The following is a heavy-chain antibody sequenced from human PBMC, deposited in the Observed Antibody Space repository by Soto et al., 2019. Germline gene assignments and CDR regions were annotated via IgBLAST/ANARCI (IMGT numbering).Heavy chain of an antibody. CDR2: IYYSGST. CDR1: GGSISSYY. CDR3: ARSGSYYYFDY. Sequence: SETLSLTCTVSGGSISSYYWSWIRQPPGKGLEWIGYIYYSGSTNYNPSLKSRVTISVDTSKNQFSLKLSSVTAADTAVYYCARSGSYYYFDYWGQATLVTVSS. J-gene: IGHJ4*02. V-gene: IGHV4-59*01. D-gene: IGHD1-26*01.